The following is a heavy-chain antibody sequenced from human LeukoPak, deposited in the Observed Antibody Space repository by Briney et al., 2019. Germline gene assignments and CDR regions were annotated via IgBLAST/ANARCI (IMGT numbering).Heavy chain of an antibody. V-gene: IGHV3-23*01. CDR2: ISGSGGST. CDR1: GFTVSSYA. Sequence: GGSLRLSCAASGFTVSSYAMSWVRQAPGKGLEWVSSISGSGGSTYYADSVKGRFTISRDNAKNTLYLQMNSLRAEDTAVYYCARRRDGYPGHFDYWGQGTLVTVSS. CDR3: ARRRDGYPGHFDY. D-gene: IGHD5-24*01. J-gene: IGHJ4*02.